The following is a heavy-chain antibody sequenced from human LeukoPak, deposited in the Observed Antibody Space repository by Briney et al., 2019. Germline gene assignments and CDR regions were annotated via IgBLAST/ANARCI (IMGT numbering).Heavy chain of an antibody. D-gene: IGHD1-1*01. CDR1: GYTSTGYY. V-gene: IGHV1-2*06. Sequence: ASVKVSCKASGYTSTGYYMHWVRQAPGQGLEWMGRINPNSGGTNYAQKFQGRVTMTRDTSISTAYMEPSRLRSDDTAVYYCARGVRTGTFIVYWGQGTLVTVSS. J-gene: IGHJ4*02. CDR2: INPNSGGT. CDR3: ARGVRTGTFIVY.